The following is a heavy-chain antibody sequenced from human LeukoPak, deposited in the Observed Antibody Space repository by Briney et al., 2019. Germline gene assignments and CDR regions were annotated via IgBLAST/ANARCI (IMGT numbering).Heavy chain of an antibody. V-gene: IGHV1-2*02. CDR2: INPNSGGT. D-gene: IGHD2-21*01. CDR3: ARVDAYCGGDCHDVGG. CDR1: GYTFTGYY. Sequence: ASVKVSCKASGYTFTGYYMHWVRQAPGQGLEWMGWINPNSGGTNYAQKFQGRVTMTRDTSISTAYIELSRLTSDDTAVYYCARVDAYCGGDCHDVGGWGQGTLVTVSS. J-gene: IGHJ4*02.